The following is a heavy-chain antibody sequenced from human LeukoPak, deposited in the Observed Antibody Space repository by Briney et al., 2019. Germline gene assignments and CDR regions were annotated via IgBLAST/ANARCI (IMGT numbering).Heavy chain of an antibody. J-gene: IGHJ5*02. CDR1: GGSLSSFY. CDR2: IHTSGST. V-gene: IGHV4-4*07. Sequence: SETLSLTCAVYGGSLSSFYWSWIRQPAGKGLEWIGRIHTSGSTNYNPSLKSRVTMSADTSKKQFTLNLRSVTAADTAVYYCAREISTLFGVVTMRFDPWGQGTLVIVSS. CDR3: AREISTLFGVVTMRFDP. D-gene: IGHD3-3*01.